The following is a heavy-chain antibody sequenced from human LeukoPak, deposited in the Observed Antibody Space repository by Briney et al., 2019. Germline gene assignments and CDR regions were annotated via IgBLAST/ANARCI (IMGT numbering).Heavy chain of an antibody. V-gene: IGHV4-34*01. CDR3: AREGRGYSGYARY. CDR2: INHSGST. J-gene: IGHJ4*02. CDR1: GGSFSGYY. Sequence: SETLSLTCAVYGGSFSGYYWSWIRQPPGKGLEWIGEINHSGSTNYNPSLKSRVTISVDTSKNQFSLKLSSVTAADTAVYCCAREGRGYSGYARYWGQGTLVTVSS. D-gene: IGHD5-12*01.